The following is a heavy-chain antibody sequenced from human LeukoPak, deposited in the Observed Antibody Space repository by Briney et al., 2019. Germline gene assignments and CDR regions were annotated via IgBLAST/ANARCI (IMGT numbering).Heavy chain of an antibody. Sequence: GSLRLSCAASGFTVSSNYMNWVRQAPGKGLEWIGSISYSGTTYYNPSLKSRVTISVDTSKNHFSLKLSSVTAADTAVYYCAANSADYNTLGSSYKVWGQGTLVTVSS. V-gene: IGHV4-59*05. CDR3: AANSADYNTLGSSYKV. CDR1: GFTVSSNY. D-gene: IGHD3-10*01. J-gene: IGHJ4*02. CDR2: ISYSGTT.